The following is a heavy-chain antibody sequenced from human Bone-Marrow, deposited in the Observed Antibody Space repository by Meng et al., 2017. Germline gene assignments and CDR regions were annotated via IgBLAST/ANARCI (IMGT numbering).Heavy chain of an antibody. J-gene: IGHJ6*02. Sequence: SVKVSCKASGGTFSSYAISWVRQAPGQGREWMGGIIPTFGTANYAQKFQGRVTVTADESTSTAYMELSSLRSEDTAVYYGARSIVGAEYYYYGMDVWGQGTTVTVSS. D-gene: IGHD1-26*01. CDR1: GGTFSSYA. CDR2: IIPTFGTA. V-gene: IGHV1-69*13. CDR3: ARSIVGAEYYYYGMDV.